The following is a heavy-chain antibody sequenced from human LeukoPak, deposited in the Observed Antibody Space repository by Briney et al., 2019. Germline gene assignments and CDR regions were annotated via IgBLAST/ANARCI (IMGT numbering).Heavy chain of an antibody. J-gene: IGHJ4*02. CDR1: GFTFSNFG. Sequence: PGGSLRLSCAASGFTFSNFGMHWVRQAPGKGLEWVAVISYDGKNEYYTDSVKGQFTISRDNAKNTVYLQMYSLRAEDTAVYYCAKQMAVDYFDYWGQGTLVTVSS. CDR3: AKQMAVDYFDY. D-gene: IGHD2-8*01. V-gene: IGHV3-30*18. CDR2: ISYDGKNE.